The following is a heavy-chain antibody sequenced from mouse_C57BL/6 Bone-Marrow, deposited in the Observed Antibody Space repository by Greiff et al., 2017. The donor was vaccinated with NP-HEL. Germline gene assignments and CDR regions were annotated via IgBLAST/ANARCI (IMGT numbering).Heavy chain of an antibody. CDR2: INPNNGGT. Sequence: EVQLQESGPELVKPGASVKISCKASGYTFTDYYMNWVKQSHGKSLEWIGAINPNNGGTSYNQKFKGKATLTVDKSSSTAYMELRSLTSEDSAVYYCARSWYYGNYCFDYWGQGTTLTVSS. J-gene: IGHJ2*01. CDR1: GYTFTDYY. D-gene: IGHD2-1*01. CDR3: ARSWYYGNYCFDY. V-gene: IGHV1-26*01.